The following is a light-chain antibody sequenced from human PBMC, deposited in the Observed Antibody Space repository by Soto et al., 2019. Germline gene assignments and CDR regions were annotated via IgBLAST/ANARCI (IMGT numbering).Light chain of an antibody. Sequence: DIQMTQSPSSLSASVGDSVTISCRASQSISSYLNWYQQKPGKAPNLLIYAASNLQSGVPSRFSGSGSGTDFTLPISSLQPEDFATYYCQQTYNPPRTFGQGTKLEI. V-gene: IGKV1-39*01. CDR1: QSISSY. J-gene: IGKJ2*01. CDR2: AAS. CDR3: QQTYNPPRT.